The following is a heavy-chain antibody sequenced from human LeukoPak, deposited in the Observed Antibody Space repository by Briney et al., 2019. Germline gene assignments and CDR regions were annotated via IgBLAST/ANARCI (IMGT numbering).Heavy chain of an antibody. Sequence: PGGSLRLSCAAPGFTFSSYAMAWVRQAPGKGLEWVSAISGSGAYTYYADSVKGRFAISRDSSKNTLYLQMNSLRAEDTAIYYCAKDIGPDYGDYLDYWSQGTLVTVSS. CDR1: GFTFSSYA. CDR2: ISGSGAYT. J-gene: IGHJ4*02. CDR3: AKDIGPDYGDYLDY. V-gene: IGHV3-23*01. D-gene: IGHD4-17*01.